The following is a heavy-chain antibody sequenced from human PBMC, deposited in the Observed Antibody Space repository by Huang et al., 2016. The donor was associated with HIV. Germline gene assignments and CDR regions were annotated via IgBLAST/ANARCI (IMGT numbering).Heavy chain of an antibody. CDR1: GYTFTSYD. Sequence: QVQLVQSGAEVKKPGASVKVSCKASGYTFTSYDINWVRQANGQGLEWMGGMNPNSGNTGYAQKFQSRVTITRNTSISTGYMELSSLRSEDTAVYYCARAGSSWSPYYYYYMDVWGKGTTVTVSS. CDR3: ARAGSSWSPYYYYYMDV. V-gene: IGHV1-8*03. D-gene: IGHD6-13*01. CDR2: MNPNSGNT. J-gene: IGHJ6*03.